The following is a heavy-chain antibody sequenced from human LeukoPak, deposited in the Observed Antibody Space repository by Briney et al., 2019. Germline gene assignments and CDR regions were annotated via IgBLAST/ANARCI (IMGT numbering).Heavy chain of an antibody. V-gene: IGHV3-30-3*01. Sequence: GGSLRLSCAASGFTFSIYAMHWVRQAPGKGLEWVAVISYDESNKYYADSVKGRFTISRDNSKNTLYLQMNSLRAEDTAVYYCARDGDCSGGSCYFDYWGQGTLVTVSS. CDR1: GFTFSIYA. J-gene: IGHJ4*02. D-gene: IGHD2-15*01. CDR3: ARDGDCSGGSCYFDY. CDR2: ISYDESNK.